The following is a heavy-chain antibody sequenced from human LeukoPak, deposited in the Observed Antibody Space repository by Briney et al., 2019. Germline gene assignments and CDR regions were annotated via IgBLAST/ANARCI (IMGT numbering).Heavy chain of an antibody. CDR2: IWYDGSNK. CDR3: ARDHYFDGVGMDV. V-gene: IGHV3-33*01. J-gene: IGHJ6*02. CDR1: GFTFSSYG. D-gene: IGHD3-10*01. Sequence: PGGSLRLSCAPSGFTFSSYGMHGVRQAPGKGRECVADIWYDGSNKYYADSVKGRFTISRDNSKNTMYLQMNSLRAEDTAVYYCARDHYFDGVGMDVWGQGTTVTVSS.